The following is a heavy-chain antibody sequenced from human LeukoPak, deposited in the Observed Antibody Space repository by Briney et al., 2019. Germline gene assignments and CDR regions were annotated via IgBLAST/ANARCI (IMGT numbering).Heavy chain of an antibody. CDR1: GGTFSSYA. CDR3: ARDLGFDWGNWFDP. J-gene: IGHJ5*02. V-gene: IGHV1-69*13. D-gene: IGHD3-9*01. CDR2: IIPIFGTA. Sequence: ASVKVSCKASGGTFSSYAIDWVRQAPGQGLEWMGGIIPIFGTANYAQKFQGRVTITADESTSTAYMELSSLRSEDTAVYYCARDLGFDWGNWFDPWGQGTLVTVSS.